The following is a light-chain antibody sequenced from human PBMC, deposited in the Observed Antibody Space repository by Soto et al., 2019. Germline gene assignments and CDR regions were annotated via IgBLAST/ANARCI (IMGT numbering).Light chain of an antibody. CDR2: DAS. CDR1: QSISGW. Sequence: DIQMPQSPSTLSASVGDRLTITCRASQSISGWLAWYQQNPGKAPKLLIFDASSLESGVPSRFSGFGSGTEFTLTISNLQPEDFATYYCQQYKHYCTFGGGNKVDIK. J-gene: IGKJ4*01. V-gene: IGKV1-5*01. CDR3: QQYKHYCT.